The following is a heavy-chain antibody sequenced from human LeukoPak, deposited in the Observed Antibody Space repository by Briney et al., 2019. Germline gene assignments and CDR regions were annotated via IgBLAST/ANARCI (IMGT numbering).Heavy chain of an antibody. CDR3: VKGRSLVVPAAMPAGEEYYYYGMDV. J-gene: IGHJ6*02. Sequence: GGSLRLSCSASGFTFSSYAMHWVRQAPGKGLEYVSAISSNGGSTYYADSVKGRFTISRDNSKNTLYLQMSSLRAEDTAVYYCVKGRSLVVPAAMPAGEEYYYYGMDVWGQGTTVSVSS. CDR2: ISSNGGST. V-gene: IGHV3-64D*09. CDR1: GFTFSSYA. D-gene: IGHD2-2*01.